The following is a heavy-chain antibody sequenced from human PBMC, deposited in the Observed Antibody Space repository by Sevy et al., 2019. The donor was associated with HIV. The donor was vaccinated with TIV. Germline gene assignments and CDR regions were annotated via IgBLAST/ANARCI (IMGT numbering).Heavy chain of an antibody. CDR1: GFTFSSYS. D-gene: IGHD3-9*01. J-gene: IGHJ6*03. V-gene: IGHV3-48*02. CDR3: ARDLRGHYMDV. Sequence: GGSLRLSCVASGFTFSSYSMNWVRQAPGKGLGWVSYISGSAGNIYYADSVKGRFTISRVNARNSRFLQMNSLRDEDTAVYYCARDLRGHYMDVWGKGTTVTVSS. CDR2: ISGSAGNI.